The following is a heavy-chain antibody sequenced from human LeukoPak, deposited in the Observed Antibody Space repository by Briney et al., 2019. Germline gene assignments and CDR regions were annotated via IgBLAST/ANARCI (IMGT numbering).Heavy chain of an antibody. CDR3: ARDPITMIVVETYFDY. Sequence: PGGSLRLSCAASGFTFSSYSMNWVRQAPGKGLEWVSYISSSSSTIYYADSVKGRFTISRDNAKNSLYLQMNSLRAEDTAVYYCARDPITMIVVETYFDYWGQGTLVTVSS. V-gene: IGHV3-48*04. CDR2: ISSSSSTI. D-gene: IGHD3-22*01. J-gene: IGHJ4*02. CDR1: GFTFSSYS.